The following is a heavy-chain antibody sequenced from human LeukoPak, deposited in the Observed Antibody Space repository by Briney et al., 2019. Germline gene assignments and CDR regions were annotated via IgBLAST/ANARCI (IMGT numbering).Heavy chain of an antibody. CDR3: AKWMSRIQAFDI. CDR2: IGGSGGDI. D-gene: IGHD5-12*01. Sequence: GGSLRLSCAASGFIFSNYDMSGVRDAPGKGLECVACIGGSGGDILYADSVKGRFTISRDNSKSTLYLQMNSLRADDTALYFCAKWMSRIQAFDIWGQGTMVTVS. V-gene: IGHV3-23*01. J-gene: IGHJ3*02. CDR1: GFIFSNYD.